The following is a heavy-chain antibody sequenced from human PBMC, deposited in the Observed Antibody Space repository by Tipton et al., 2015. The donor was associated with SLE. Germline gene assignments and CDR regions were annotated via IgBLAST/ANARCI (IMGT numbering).Heavy chain of an antibody. J-gene: IGHJ2*01. Sequence: SLRLSCAAFGFTFSSYSMNWVRQAPGKGLEWVSSISSSSSYIYYADSVKGRFTISRDNAKNSLYLQMNSLRAEDTAVYYCARDRTAGSSFRWYFDLWGRGTLVTVSS. CDR3: ARDRTAGSSFRWYFDL. V-gene: IGHV3-21*01. CDR2: ISSSSSYI. CDR1: GFTFSSYS. D-gene: IGHD2-15*01.